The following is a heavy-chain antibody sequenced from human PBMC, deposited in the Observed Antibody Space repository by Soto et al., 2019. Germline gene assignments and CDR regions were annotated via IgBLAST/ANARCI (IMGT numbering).Heavy chain of an antibody. CDR3: ARDPTYGGNSGAFDI. J-gene: IGHJ3*02. CDR1: GYTFTSYG. CDR2: ISAYNGNT. D-gene: IGHD4-17*01. V-gene: IGHV1-18*01. Sequence: ASVKVSCKASGYTFTSYGISWVRQAPGQGLEWMGWISAYNGNTNYAQKLQGRVTMTTDTSTSTAYMELRSLRSDDTAVYYCARDPTYGGNSGAFDIWGQGTMVTVSS.